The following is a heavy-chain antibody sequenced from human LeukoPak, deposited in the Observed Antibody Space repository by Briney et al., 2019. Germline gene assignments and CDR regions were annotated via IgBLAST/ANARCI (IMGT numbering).Heavy chain of an antibody. V-gene: IGHV5-51*01. D-gene: IGHD2-15*01. CDR3: VRALGYCSSGSCYYYDY. CDR1: GYRFSSYW. Sequence: GESLKITCKGSGYRFSSYWIGWVRQMPGKGLEWMGIIYPGDSETRYSPSFQGQVTISADKSISTAYLQWSSLKASDTAMYYCVRALGYCSSGSCYYYDYWGQGTLVTVSS. CDR2: IYPGDSET. J-gene: IGHJ4*02.